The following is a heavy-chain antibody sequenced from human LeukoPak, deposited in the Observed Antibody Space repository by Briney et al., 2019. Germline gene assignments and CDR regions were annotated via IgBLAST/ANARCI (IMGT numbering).Heavy chain of an antibody. CDR1: GDSISSGDYY. J-gene: IGHJ3*02. Sequence: SQPLSLTCTVSGDSISSGDYYWSWIRQPAGKGLEWIGRISSSGSINYNPSLQSRVTISVDKSMNQFSLKLSSVTAADTAVYFCSRGPYSYDSSGAFRIWDQGTMVTVSS. V-gene: IGHV4-61*02. CDR3: SRGPYSYDSSGAFRI. CDR2: ISSSGSI. D-gene: IGHD3-22*01.